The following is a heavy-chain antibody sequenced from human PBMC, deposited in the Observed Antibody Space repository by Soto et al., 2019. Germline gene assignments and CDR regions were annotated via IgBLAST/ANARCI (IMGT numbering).Heavy chain of an antibody. CDR3: ARSIDTAMVIYSVDY. J-gene: IGHJ4*02. V-gene: IGHV3-33*01. D-gene: IGHD5-18*01. Sequence: QVQLVESGGGVVQPGRSLRLSCAASGFTFSSYGMHWVRQAPGKGLEWVAVIWYDGSNKYYADSVKGRFTISRDNSKNTLYLQMNSLRAEDTAVYYCARSIDTAMVIYSVDYWGQGTLVTVSS. CDR1: GFTFSSYG. CDR2: IWYDGSNK.